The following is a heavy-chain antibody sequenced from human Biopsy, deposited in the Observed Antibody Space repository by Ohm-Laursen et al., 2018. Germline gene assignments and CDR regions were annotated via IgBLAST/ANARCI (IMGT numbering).Heavy chain of an antibody. D-gene: IGHD3-10*01. V-gene: IGHV3-11*01. CDR3: ATDGAGSYNEN. Sequence: SLRLSCAASGFTFCDYYMSWIRQAPGKGLEWLSYISGSGVTKMYADSVKSRFTVSRDNAKNSLYLEMNNLTVEDTAVYYCATDGAGSYNENWGQGTLVSVSS. CDR1: GFTFCDYY. CDR2: ISGSGVTK. J-gene: IGHJ4*02.